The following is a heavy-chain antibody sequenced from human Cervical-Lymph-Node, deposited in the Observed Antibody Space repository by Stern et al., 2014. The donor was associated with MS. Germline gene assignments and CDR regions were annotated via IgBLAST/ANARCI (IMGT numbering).Heavy chain of an antibody. J-gene: IGHJ4*02. Sequence: QVQLVQSGAEVKKPGASVKDSCKASGYTFTTYYMHWVRQAPGQGLEWMGFNNPSDGTTKSAQKFQGRVTMTRDTSTSTVFMELNNLRSEDTAVYYCARVLAAGTGINYWGQGTLVTVSS. V-gene: IGHV1-46*01. CDR2: NNPSDGTT. CDR1: GYTFTTYY. CDR3: ARVLAAGTGINY. D-gene: IGHD6-13*01.